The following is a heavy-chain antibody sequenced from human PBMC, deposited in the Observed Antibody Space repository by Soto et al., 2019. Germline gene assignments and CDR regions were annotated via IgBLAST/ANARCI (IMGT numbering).Heavy chain of an antibody. CDR1: GFTCSSYA. J-gene: IGHJ4*02. CDR2: ISGSGGST. D-gene: IGHD2-21*02. Sequence: GGSLRLSCAASGFTCSSYATSWVRQAPGKGLEWVSAISGSGGSTYYADSVKGRFTISRDNSKNTLYLQMNSLRAEDTAVYYCAKDLVVVTAHIFDYWGQGTLVTVS. CDR3: AKDLVVVTAHIFDY. V-gene: IGHV3-23*01.